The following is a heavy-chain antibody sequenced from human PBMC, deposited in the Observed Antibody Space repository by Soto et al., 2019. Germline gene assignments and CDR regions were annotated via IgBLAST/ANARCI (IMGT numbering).Heavy chain of an antibody. CDR1: GGSVSSGDYY. CDR3: ARIPVDTYMINWFDP. Sequence: KLSETLSLTCTVSGGSVSSGDYYWSWIRQPPGKGLEWIGYIYYSGSTNYNPSLKSRVSISLDTSKNQFSLRLTSVTAADTAVYYCARIPVDTYMINWFDPWGQGTLVTVSS. V-gene: IGHV4-61*08. D-gene: IGHD5-18*01. J-gene: IGHJ5*02. CDR2: IYYSGST.